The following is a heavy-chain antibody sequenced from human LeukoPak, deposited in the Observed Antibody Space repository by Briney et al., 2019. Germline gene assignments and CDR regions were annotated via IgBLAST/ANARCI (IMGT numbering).Heavy chain of an antibody. V-gene: IGHV1-8*03. CDR3: ARTTSLTASGYDY. Sequence: GASVKVSCKTSGYTFTTYHINWVQQATGQGLEWLGWMNPYSGDRGYAQKFQGRLSITSDTSISTAYMELSSLRSDDTAVYFCARTTSLTASGYDYWGQGTLVTVSS. CDR2: MNPYSGDR. CDR1: GYTFTTYH. D-gene: IGHD4-17*01. J-gene: IGHJ4*02.